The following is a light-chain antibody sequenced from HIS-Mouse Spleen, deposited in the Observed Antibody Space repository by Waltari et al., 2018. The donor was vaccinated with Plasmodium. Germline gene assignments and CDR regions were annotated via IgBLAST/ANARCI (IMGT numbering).Light chain of an antibody. J-gene: IGLJ2*01. CDR3: CSYAGSSTFEV. CDR2: EGS. Sequence: QSALTQPASVSGSPGQSITISCTGTSSDVGSYNLVSWYQQHPGKAPKLMIYEGSKRPSGFSNRFSCSKSGNTASLTISGLQAEGEADYYCCSYAGSSTFEVFGGGTKLTVL. V-gene: IGLV2-23*03. CDR1: SSDVGSYNL.